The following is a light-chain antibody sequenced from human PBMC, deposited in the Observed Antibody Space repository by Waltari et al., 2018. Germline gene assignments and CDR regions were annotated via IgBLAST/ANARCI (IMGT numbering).Light chain of an antibody. CDR1: SSNIGAGYD. CDR3: QSYDSSLSGCV. CDR2: GNN. Sequence: QSVLTQPPSVSGAPGQRVTISCTGSSSNIGAGYDVHWYQRLPGTAPKLLIYGNNKPPSGVPDRFSGSKSGPSASLAISGLQAEDEADYYCQSYDSSLSGCVFGTGTTVTVL. J-gene: IGLJ1*01. V-gene: IGLV1-40*01.